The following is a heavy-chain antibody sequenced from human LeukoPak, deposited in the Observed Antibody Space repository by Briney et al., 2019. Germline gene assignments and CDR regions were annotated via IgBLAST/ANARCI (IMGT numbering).Heavy chain of an antibody. V-gene: IGHV3-7*01. Sequence: QPGGSLRLSCAASGFTFSSYWMSWVRQAPGKGPEWVANIKQDGSEKHYVDSVKGRFTISRDNAKNSLYLQMNSLGAEDTAVYYCARDISSGWFWVYWGQGTLVTVSS. CDR1: GFTFSSYW. J-gene: IGHJ4*02. D-gene: IGHD6-19*01. CDR2: IKQDGSEK. CDR3: ARDISSGWFWVY.